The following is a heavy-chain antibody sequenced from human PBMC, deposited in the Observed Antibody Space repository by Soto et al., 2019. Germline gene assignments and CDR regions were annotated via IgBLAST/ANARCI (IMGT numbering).Heavy chain of an antibody. V-gene: IGHV4-59*08. Sequence: SETLSLTCTVSGGSFNPDYWAWIRQPPGKGLEWVGYIYFGGTTSYNPSLKSRVTISLETSNSQFSLRLSSVTAADTAVYYCARLGAYYQPLAPRGPGTLVTVSS. CDR1: GGSFNPDY. J-gene: IGHJ5*02. CDR3: ARLGAYYQPLAP. CDR2: IYFGGTT. D-gene: IGHD2-2*01.